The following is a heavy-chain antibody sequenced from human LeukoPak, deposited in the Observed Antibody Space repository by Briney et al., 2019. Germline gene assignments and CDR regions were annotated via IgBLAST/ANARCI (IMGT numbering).Heavy chain of an antibody. CDR2: INHSGST. CDR3: GRVGGYYYYYGMDV. CDR1: GGSISSSSYY. Sequence: SETLSLTCTVSGGSISSSSYYWGWIRQPPGKGLEWIGEINHSGSTNYNPSLKSRVTISVDTSKNQFSLKLSSVTAADTAVYYCGRVGGYYYYYGMDVWGQGTTVTVSS. D-gene: IGHD3-10*01. V-gene: IGHV4-39*07. J-gene: IGHJ6*02.